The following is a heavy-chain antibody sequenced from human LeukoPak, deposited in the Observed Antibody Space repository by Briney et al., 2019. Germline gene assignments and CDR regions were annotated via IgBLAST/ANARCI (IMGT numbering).Heavy chain of an antibody. Sequence: ASVKVSCKASGYTFTSYGISWVRQAPGQGLEWMGWMNPNSGNTGYAQKFQGRVTITRNTSISTAYMELSSLRSEDTAVYYCARADAVTTGFDYWGQGTLVTVSS. V-gene: IGHV1-8*03. CDR2: MNPNSGNT. D-gene: IGHD4-17*01. CDR3: ARADAVTTGFDY. CDR1: GYTFTSYG. J-gene: IGHJ4*02.